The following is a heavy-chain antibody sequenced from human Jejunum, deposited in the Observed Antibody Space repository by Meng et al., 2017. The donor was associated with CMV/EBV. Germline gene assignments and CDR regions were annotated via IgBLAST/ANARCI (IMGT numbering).Heavy chain of an antibody. J-gene: IGHJ4*02. CDR1: GFTVSSNY. Sequence: ASGFTVSSNYMRRVRQAPGKGLEWVSVIYSDGSTYYADSVKGRFTISRDNSKNTLYLQLNSLRVDDTAVYYCARDRTTATGALDYWGQGTLVTVSS. D-gene: IGHD4-11*01. CDR3: ARDRTTATGALDY. CDR2: IYSDGST. V-gene: IGHV3-53*01.